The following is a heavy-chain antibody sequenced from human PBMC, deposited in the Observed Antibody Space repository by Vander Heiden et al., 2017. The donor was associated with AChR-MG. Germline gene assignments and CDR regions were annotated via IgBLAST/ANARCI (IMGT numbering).Heavy chain of an antibody. Sequence: QVQLAQSVAEVTKPGASVKVSFMASGYTFPSYGISWVRQAPGQGLEWMGWISAYNGNTDYAQKLQGRVTMTTDTSTSTAYMELRSLRSDDTAVYYCAREGDYGDYDSGAFDIWGQGTMVTVSS. CDR2: ISAYNGNT. CDR3: AREGDYGDYDSGAFDI. V-gene: IGHV1-18*01. J-gene: IGHJ3*02. CDR1: GYTFPSYG. D-gene: IGHD4-17*01.